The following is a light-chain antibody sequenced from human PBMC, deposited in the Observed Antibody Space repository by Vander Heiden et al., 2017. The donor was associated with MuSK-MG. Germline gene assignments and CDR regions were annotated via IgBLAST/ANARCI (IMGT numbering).Light chain of an antibody. CDR2: WAS. CDR1: QSVLYRSNYKNY. Sequence: DIVLTQSPDSLAVSLGERATINCKSSQSVLYRSNYKNYLAWYQQKPGQPPKLLFYWASTRESGVPDRFSGSGSGTEFTLTISSLQAEDVAIYYCQQDDSTPWTFGQGTKVEIK. CDR3: QQDDSTPWT. J-gene: IGKJ1*01. V-gene: IGKV4-1*01.